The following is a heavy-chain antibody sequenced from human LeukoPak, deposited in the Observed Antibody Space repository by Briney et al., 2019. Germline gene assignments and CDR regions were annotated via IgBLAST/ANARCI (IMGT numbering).Heavy chain of an antibody. J-gene: IGHJ4*02. CDR2: IYYSGST. V-gene: IGHV4-59*01. CDR3: ARFYYDSSGYTSDY. D-gene: IGHD3-22*01. CDR1: GGSISSYY. Sequence: SETLSLTCTVSGGSISSYYWSWIRQPPGKGLEWIGYIYYSGSTNYNPSLKSRVTIPVDTSKNQFSLKLSSVTAADTAVYYCARFYYDSSGYTSDYWGQGTLVTVSS.